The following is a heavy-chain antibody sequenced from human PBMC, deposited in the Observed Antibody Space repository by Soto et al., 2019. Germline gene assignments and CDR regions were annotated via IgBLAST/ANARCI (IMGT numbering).Heavy chain of an antibody. J-gene: IGHJ4*02. CDR2: VYWDDDK. D-gene: IGHD3-10*01. CDR1: GFSLSTSGVG. V-gene: IGHV2-5*02. CDR3: VRLLWFGELT. Sequence: QITLKESGPTLVKPTQTLTLTCTISGFSLSTSGVGVGWIRQPPGKALEWLALVYWDDDKRYSPSLKSRLTITKDSSKHQVVLTMTNMDPVDTATYYCVRLLWFGELTWGQGTLVTVSS.